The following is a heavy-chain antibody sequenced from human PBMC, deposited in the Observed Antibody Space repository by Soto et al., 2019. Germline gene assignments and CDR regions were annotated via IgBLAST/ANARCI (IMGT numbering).Heavy chain of an antibody. Sequence: ASVKVSCKASGYTFTSYGISWVRQAPGQGLEWMGWISAYNGNTNYAQKLQGRVTMTTDTSTSTAYMELRSLRSDDTAVYYCARGGYSYGYMDYYYGMDVWGQGTTVTVSS. CDR3: ARGGYSYGYMDYYYGMDV. D-gene: IGHD5-18*01. J-gene: IGHJ6*02. V-gene: IGHV1-18*01. CDR1: GYTFTSYG. CDR2: ISAYNGNT.